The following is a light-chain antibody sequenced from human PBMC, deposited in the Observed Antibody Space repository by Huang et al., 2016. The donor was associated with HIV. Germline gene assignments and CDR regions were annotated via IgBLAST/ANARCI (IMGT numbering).Light chain of an antibody. CDR2: RAS. J-gene: IGKJ2*01. V-gene: IGKV1-5*03. CDR1: QNINTW. CDR3: QQYNTYLYT. Sequence: DIQMTQSPSTLSASVGDRVTIPCRASQNINTWLAWYQQKPGKAPDLLIYRASSLQVGVPSRFTGSGSGTEFTLTITSLQPDDLGTYYCQQYNTYLYTVGQGTKLEI.